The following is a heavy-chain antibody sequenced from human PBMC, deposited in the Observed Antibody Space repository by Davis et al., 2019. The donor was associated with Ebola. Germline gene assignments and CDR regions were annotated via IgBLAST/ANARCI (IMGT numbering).Heavy chain of an antibody. CDR3: ASSAGTPVTTGY. CDR2: MNPNSGNT. D-gene: IGHD4-17*01. J-gene: IGHJ4*02. V-gene: IGHV1-8*01. Sequence: AVSVKVSCKASGLTFTSYDINRVRQASGQGLEWIGWMNPNSGNTGCAQNFQGRVTMTRDTSISTAYMELSSLRSDDTAVYYCASSAGTPVTTGYWGQGTLVTVSS. CDR1: GLTFTSYD.